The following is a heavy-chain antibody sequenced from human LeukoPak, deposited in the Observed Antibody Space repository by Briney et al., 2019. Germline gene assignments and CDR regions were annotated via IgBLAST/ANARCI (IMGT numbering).Heavy chain of an antibody. CDR2: IYYSGST. J-gene: IGHJ4*02. Sequence: PSETLSLTCTVSGGSISSYYWSWIRQPPGKGLEWIGYIYYSGSTNYNPSLKSRVTISVDTSKNQFSLKLNSVTAADTAVYYCARDLDPWATSGWYDYWGQGTLVTVSS. V-gene: IGHV4-59*01. CDR1: GGSISSYY. D-gene: IGHD6-19*01. CDR3: ARDLDPWATSGWYDY.